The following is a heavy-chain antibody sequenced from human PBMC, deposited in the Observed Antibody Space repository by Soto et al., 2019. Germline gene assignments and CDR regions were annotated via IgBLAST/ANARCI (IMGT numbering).Heavy chain of an antibody. CDR1: GDSISSGGYS. Sequence: LQLQESGSGLVRPSQTLSLTCAVSGDSISSGGYSWSWIRQPPGKGLEWIGFIYHSWNTYYNPSLESRVTISVDRSRTHFSLKLSSVTAADTAVYYCARVGAAGTPPRRQIFDYWGQGTLVTVSS. CDR2: IYHSWNT. CDR3: ARVGAAGTPPRRQIFDY. D-gene: IGHD2-15*01. J-gene: IGHJ4*02. V-gene: IGHV4-30-2*01.